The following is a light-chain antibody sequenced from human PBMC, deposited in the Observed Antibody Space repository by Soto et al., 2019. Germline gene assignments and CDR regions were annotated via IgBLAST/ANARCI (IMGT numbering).Light chain of an antibody. CDR3: QQYKDWPPIT. Sequence: EIVMTHSPASLSVYPGERATLSCRASQSVDIYLAWYQQRPGQAPRLLIYDTSIRAPGIPATFSGSGSGTEFTLTISSLQSEDVAVYYCQQYKDWPPITFGGGTKVQIK. V-gene: IGKV3-15*01. CDR2: DTS. CDR1: QSVDIY. J-gene: IGKJ4*01.